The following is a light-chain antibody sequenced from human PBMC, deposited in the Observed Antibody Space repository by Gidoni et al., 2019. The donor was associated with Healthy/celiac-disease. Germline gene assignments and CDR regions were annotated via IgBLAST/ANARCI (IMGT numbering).Light chain of an antibody. Sequence: DVVMTQSPLSLPVTLGQPASISCRSSQSLVYSDGNTYLNWFQQRPGQSPRRLIYKVSNRDSGVPDRFSGSGSGTDFTLKISRVEAEDVGVYYCMKGTHLWTFGQGTKVEIK. CDR3: MKGTHLWT. CDR1: QSLVYSDGNTY. CDR2: KVS. V-gene: IGKV2-30*01. J-gene: IGKJ1*01.